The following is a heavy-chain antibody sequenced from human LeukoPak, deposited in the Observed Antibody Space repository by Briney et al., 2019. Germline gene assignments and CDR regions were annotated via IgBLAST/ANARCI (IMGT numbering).Heavy chain of an antibody. J-gene: IGHJ3*02. CDR1: GYSFTSYW. V-gene: IGHV5-51*01. CDR2: IYPGDSDT. Sequence: GESLKISCKGSGYSFTSYWLGWVRPMPGKGLEWMGIIYPGDSDTKYHPSFQGQATISAANSISTSYLQWSRLSASDTAMYLWARGDGDSRSFDIWGQGTMVTVSS. CDR3: ARGDGDSRSFDI. D-gene: IGHD4-17*01.